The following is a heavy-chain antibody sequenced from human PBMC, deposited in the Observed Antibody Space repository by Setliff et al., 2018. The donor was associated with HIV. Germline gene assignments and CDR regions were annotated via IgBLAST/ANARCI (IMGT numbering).Heavy chain of an antibody. D-gene: IGHD3-3*01. CDR1: GYTFSSYG. J-gene: IGHJ4*02. CDR3: GRGTLYGVSDY. V-gene: IGHV1-69*10. CDR2: LIPALGEP. Sequence: SVKVSCKASGYTFSSYGINWVRQAPGQGLEWVGGLIPALGEPHYAQSVQGRAAITADDSTHTAYLELVNLRSEDTATYYCGRGTLYGVSDYWGPGTLVTAPQ.